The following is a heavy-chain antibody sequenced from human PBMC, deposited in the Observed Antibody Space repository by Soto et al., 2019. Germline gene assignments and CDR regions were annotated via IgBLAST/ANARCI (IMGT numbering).Heavy chain of an antibody. Sequence: QVQLVQSGAEVKKPGSSVKVSCKASGGTFSSYAISWVRQAPGQGLEWMGGIIPIFGTANYAQKFQGRVKITADDSKSTAYMELRSLRSEDTAVYYCARFESWFNYYYYGMDVWGQGTTVTVSS. D-gene: IGHD3-22*01. J-gene: IGHJ6*02. CDR1: GGTFSSYA. CDR3: ARFESWFNYYYYGMDV. CDR2: IIPIFGTA. V-gene: IGHV1-69*12.